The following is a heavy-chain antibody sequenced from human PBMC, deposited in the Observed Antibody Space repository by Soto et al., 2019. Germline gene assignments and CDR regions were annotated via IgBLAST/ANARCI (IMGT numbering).Heavy chain of an antibody. Sequence: ASVKVSCKVSGYTLTELSINWVRLAPGKGLEWMGCFDPEHGKTIYAQQFQGRITMTEDTSSDTAYMELSSLGSEDTAVYYCAVSTHTTVAGSTTYYSFYYAMDVWGQGTTVTVSS. CDR1: GYTLTELS. V-gene: IGHV1-24*01. J-gene: IGHJ6*02. D-gene: IGHD6-19*01. CDR2: FDPEHGKT. CDR3: AVSTHTTVAGSTTYYSFYYAMDV.